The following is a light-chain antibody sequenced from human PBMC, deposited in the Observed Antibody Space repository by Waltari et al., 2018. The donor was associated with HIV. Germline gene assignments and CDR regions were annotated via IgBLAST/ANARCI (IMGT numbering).Light chain of an antibody. CDR3: QQTYSPPQT. J-gene: IGKJ4*01. V-gene: IGKV1-39*01. CDR2: ATS. Sequence: DIQMTQSPSSLSASVGDRVTSTCRASQTFSSYLNWYQQKPGKAPKLLIYATSNLQSGVPSRFSGSGSGTDFTLTISSLQPEDFAIYYCQQTYSPPQTFGGGTKVEIK. CDR1: QTFSSY.